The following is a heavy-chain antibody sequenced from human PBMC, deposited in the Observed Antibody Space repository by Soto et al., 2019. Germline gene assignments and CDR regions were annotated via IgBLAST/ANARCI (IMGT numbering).Heavy chain of an antibody. V-gene: IGHV1-69*01. J-gene: IGHJ3*02. Sequence: VQLLESGGGLVQPGGSLRLSCAASGFTFSSYAMSWVRQAPGQGLEWMGGIIPIFGTANYAQKFQGRVTITADESTSTAYMELSSLRSEDTAVYYCAGSIIWGQGTMVTVSS. CDR1: GFTFSSYA. CDR2: IIPIFGTA. CDR3: AGSII.